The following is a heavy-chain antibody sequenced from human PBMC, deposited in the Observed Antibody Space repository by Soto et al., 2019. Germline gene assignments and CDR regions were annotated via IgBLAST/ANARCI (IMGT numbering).Heavy chain of an antibody. Sequence: SETLSLTCTVSGGSVSSGNYYWSWIRQPPGKGLQWIGYLYYSGRINYNPSLRSRVTISADTSKNQFSLKMSSVTAADTAVYYCARDPGYDSSGYFVAYWGQGALVTVSS. CDR3: ARDPGYDSSGYFVAY. D-gene: IGHD3-22*01. V-gene: IGHV4-61*01. CDR2: LYYSGRI. J-gene: IGHJ4*02. CDR1: GGSVSSGNYY.